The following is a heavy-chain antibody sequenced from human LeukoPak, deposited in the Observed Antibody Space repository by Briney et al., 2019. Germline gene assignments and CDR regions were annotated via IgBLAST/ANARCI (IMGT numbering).Heavy chain of an antibody. CDR3: ARTSPRAATFDY. Sequence: SETLSLTCAVSGGSISSYYWSWIRQPAGKGLEWIGRICTSGTTNYNPSLKSRVTMSVDTSKNQLSLNLNSVTAADTAVYYCARTSPRAATFDYWGQGTLVTVSS. V-gene: IGHV4-4*07. D-gene: IGHD2-15*01. CDR2: ICTSGTT. J-gene: IGHJ4*02. CDR1: GGSISSYY.